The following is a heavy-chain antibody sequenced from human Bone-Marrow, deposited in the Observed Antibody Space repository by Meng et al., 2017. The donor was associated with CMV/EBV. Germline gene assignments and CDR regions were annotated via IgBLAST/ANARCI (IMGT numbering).Heavy chain of an antibody. V-gene: IGHV4-59*12. D-gene: IGHD2-2*01. CDR2: IYYSGST. Sequence: GSLRLSCTVSGGSISSYYWSWIRQPPGKGLEWIGYIYYSGSTYSNPSLKSRVTISVDTSKNQFSLKLSSVTAADTAVYYCARGRRGPVVPAAMDFDYWGQGTLVTVSS. CDR1: GGSISSYY. J-gene: IGHJ4*02. CDR3: ARGRRGPVVPAAMDFDY.